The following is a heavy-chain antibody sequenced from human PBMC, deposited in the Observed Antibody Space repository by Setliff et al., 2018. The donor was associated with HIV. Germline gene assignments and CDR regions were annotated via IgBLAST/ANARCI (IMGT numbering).Heavy chain of an antibody. V-gene: IGHV4-34*01. CDR1: GGSLSGYH. J-gene: IGHJ5*01. Sequence: SETLSLTCAVYGGSLSGYHWSWIRQSPGKGLEWIGEINHSGTTHNYNPSLKSRVTISVDTSKNQFSLKLSSVTAADTAVYYCARVRLELRQYWFDSWGQGSPVTVSS. D-gene: IGHD1-7*01. CDR2: INHSGTTH. CDR3: ARVRLELRQYWFDS.